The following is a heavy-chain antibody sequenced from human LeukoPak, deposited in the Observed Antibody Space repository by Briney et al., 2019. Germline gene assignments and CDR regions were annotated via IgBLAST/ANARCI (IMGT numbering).Heavy chain of an antibody. J-gene: IGHJ4*02. CDR3: TTGIVVVPAGQVADY. CDR1: GFTFSNAW. V-gene: IGHV3-15*01. CDR2: IKSKTDGGTT. Sequence: GGSLRLSCAASGFTFSNAWMSWVRQAPGKGLEWVGRIKSKTDGGTTDYAAPVKGRFTISRDDSKNTLYLQMNSLKTEDTAVYYCTTGIVVVPAGQVADYWGQGTLVTVSS. D-gene: IGHD2-2*01.